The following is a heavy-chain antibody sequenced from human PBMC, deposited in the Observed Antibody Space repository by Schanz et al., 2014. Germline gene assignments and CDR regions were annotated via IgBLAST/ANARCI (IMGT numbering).Heavy chain of an antibody. D-gene: IGHD2-15*01. CDR2: TISILGIA. V-gene: IGHV1-69*02. CDR3: ARGPLGATP. Sequence: QVHLVQSGAEVKKPGSSVKVSCKASGGTFSSDTFSWVRQAPGQGLEWMGRTISILGIANYAQKFQGRVTFTADKSTRSASMELSSLNSEHTAVYCCARGPLGATPWGQGTPVTVSS. CDR1: GGTFSSDT. J-gene: IGHJ5*02.